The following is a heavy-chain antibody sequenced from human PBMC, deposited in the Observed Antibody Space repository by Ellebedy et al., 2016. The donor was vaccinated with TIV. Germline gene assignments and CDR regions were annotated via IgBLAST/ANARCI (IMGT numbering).Heavy chain of an antibody. Sequence: GESLKISXTGSGFMFSEYSMNWIRRAPGKGLEWVASITRSGSKRDYADSAKGRFTISRDNAKNSVYLQMNSLRAEDTAVYYCVRDNTKRFDYWGQGALVTVSS. V-gene: IGHV3-21*04. CDR3: VRDNTKRFDY. J-gene: IGHJ4*02. CDR2: ITRSGSKR. CDR1: GFMFSEYS.